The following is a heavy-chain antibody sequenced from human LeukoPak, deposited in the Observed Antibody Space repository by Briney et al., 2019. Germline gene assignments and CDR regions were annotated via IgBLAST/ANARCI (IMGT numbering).Heavy chain of an antibody. J-gene: IGHJ4*02. V-gene: IGHV3-23*01. D-gene: IGHD5-12*01. Sequence: PGGSLRLSCAASGFTFSSYAMSWVRQAPGKGLEWVSAISGSGGSTYHADSVKGRFTISRDKSTNTLYLQMNSLRAEDTAIYYCARRVATYYFDYWGQGTLVTVSS. CDR3: ARRVATYYFDY. CDR2: ISGSGGST. CDR1: GFTFSSYA.